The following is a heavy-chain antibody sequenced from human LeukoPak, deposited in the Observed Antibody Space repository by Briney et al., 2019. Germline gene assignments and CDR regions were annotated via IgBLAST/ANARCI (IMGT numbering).Heavy chain of an antibody. CDR2: IYYSGSA. V-gene: IGHV4-30-4*08. CDR1: GDSIIIDNHY. CDR3: ARDPDFDY. J-gene: IGHJ4*02. Sequence: SQTLSLTCTVSGDSIIIDNHYWTWIRQPPGKGLEWIGYIYYSGSAYYNPSLKSRVAISVDTSKNQFSLKLSSVTAADTAVYYCARDPDFDYWGQGSLVTVSS.